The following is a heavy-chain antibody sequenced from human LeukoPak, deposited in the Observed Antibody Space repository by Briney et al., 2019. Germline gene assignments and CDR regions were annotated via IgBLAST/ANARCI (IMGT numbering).Heavy chain of an antibody. CDR2: ISYDGSNK. Sequence: GRSLRLSCAASGFTFSTYGMHWVRQAPGKGLGWVAVISYDGSNKYYADSVKGRFTISRDNSKNTLYMQMNGLRAEGTAVYYCAKDQGSGGSYYYYYMDVWGKGTTVTISS. CDR1: GFTFSTYG. J-gene: IGHJ6*03. V-gene: IGHV3-30*18. CDR3: AKDQGSGGSYYYYYMDV. D-gene: IGHD6-19*01.